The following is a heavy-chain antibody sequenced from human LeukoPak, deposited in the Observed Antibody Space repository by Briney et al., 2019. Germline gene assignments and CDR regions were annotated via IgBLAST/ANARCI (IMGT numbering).Heavy chain of an antibody. J-gene: IGHJ6*02. V-gene: IGHV1-69*04. CDR1: GGTFSSYA. D-gene: IGHD6-13*01. CDR3: ARPGIAAAGTSGYYYGMDV. Sequence: AASVKVSCKASGGTFSSYAISWVRQAPGQGLEWMGRIIPILGIANYAQKFQGRVTITADKSTSTAYMELSSLRSEDTAVYYCARPGIAAAGTSGYYYGMDVWGQRTTVTVSS. CDR2: IIPILGIA.